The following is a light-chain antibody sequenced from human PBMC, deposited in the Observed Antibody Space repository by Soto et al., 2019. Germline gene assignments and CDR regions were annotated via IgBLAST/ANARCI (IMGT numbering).Light chain of an antibody. Sequence: DIQMTQSPSSVSASVGDRVTITCRASQYIGPWLAWYQQKPGTAPKLLISAASNLLDGVPTRFSGSGSGTDFTLSISSLQPDDSATYFCQQGAGFPLAFGGGTKVEIK. CDR1: QYIGPW. J-gene: IGKJ4*01. CDR2: AAS. V-gene: IGKV1-12*01. CDR3: QQGAGFPLA.